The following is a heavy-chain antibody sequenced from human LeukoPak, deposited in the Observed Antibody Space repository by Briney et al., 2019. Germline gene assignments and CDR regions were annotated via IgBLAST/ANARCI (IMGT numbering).Heavy chain of an antibody. CDR1: GYTFTSYD. Sequence: ASVKVSCKASGYTFTSYDINWVRQATGQGLEWMGWMNPNSGNTGYAQKLQGRVTITRNTSISTAYMELSSLRSEDTAVYYCARATRITMVRGVIYWFDPWGQGTLVTVSS. J-gene: IGHJ5*02. CDR3: ARATRITMVRGVIYWFDP. D-gene: IGHD3-10*01. CDR2: MNPNSGNT. V-gene: IGHV1-8*03.